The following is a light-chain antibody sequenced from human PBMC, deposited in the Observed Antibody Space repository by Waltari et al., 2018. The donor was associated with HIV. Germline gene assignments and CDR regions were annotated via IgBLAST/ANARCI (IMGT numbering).Light chain of an antibody. Sequence: DIQLTQSPSFLSASVRDRVTIPCRASQGISSYLAWYQQKPGKAPKLLIYSASTLQSGVPSRFSGRASGTEFTLTISSLQPEDFATYYCQQLNSYPVPFTFGPGTKVDIK. CDR1: QGISSY. CDR3: QQLNSYPVPFT. CDR2: SAS. V-gene: IGKV1-9*01. J-gene: IGKJ3*01.